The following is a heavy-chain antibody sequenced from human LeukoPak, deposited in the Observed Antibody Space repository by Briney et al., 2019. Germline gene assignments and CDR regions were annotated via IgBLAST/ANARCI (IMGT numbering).Heavy chain of an antibody. V-gene: IGHV3-7*01. Sequence: PGGSLRLSCAASGFTFSSYWMSWVRQSPGKGLEWVANIKQDGSEKNYVDSVKGRFTISRDNAKNSLYLQMNSPRDEDTAVYYCARGLNWFDTWGQGILVIVSS. CDR1: GFTFSSYW. CDR2: IKQDGSEK. J-gene: IGHJ5*02. CDR3: ARGLNWFDT.